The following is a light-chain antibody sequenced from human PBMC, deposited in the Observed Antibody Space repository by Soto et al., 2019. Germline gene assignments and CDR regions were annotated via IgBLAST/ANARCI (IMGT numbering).Light chain of an antibody. J-gene: IGKJ1*01. Sequence: EIVMTQSPATLSVSPGERAALSCRASQSVSSNLVWYQQKPGQAPRLLIYGASTRATGIPARFSGSGSGTEFTLTISSLQSEDVAVYYCQQYNNWPWTFGQGTKVEIK. CDR3: QQYNNWPWT. V-gene: IGKV3-15*01. CDR2: GAS. CDR1: QSVSSN.